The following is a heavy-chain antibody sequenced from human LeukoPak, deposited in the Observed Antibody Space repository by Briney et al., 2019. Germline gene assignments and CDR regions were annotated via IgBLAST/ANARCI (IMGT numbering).Heavy chain of an antibody. V-gene: IGHV1-2*06. CDR1: GYTFTGYY. J-gene: IGHJ4*02. Sequence: ASVKVSCKASGYTFTGYYMHWVRQAPGQGLEWMGRINPNSGGTNYAQKFQGRVTMTRDTSISTAYMELSRLRSDDTAVYYCASTDRYSSSSEIFDYWGQGTLVTVSS. D-gene: IGHD6-6*01. CDR2: INPNSGGT. CDR3: ASTDRYSSSSEIFDY.